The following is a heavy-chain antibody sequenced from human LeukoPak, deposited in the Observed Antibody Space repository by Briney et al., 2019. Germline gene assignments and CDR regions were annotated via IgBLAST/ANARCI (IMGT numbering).Heavy chain of an antibody. V-gene: IGHV3-7*01. CDR2: IKQDGSEK. J-gene: IGHJ4*02. D-gene: IGHD2/OR15-2a*01. Sequence: PGGSLRLSCAASSFTISSYWMSWVRQTPGKGLDWVANIKQDGSEKYYVDSVRSRFNIFRDNVKNAVYLQMNRLSVEDTGIYYCVRGAYYAVYWGQGTLVTVSS. CDR3: VRGAYYAVY. CDR1: SFTISSYW.